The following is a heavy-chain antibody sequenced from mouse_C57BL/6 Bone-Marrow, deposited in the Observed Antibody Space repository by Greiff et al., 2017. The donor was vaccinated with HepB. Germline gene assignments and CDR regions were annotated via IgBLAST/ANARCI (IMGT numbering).Heavy chain of an antibody. V-gene: IGHV1-76*01. CDR3: ARGPYYYGSSPLFAY. CDR1: GYTFTDYY. J-gene: IGHJ3*01. Sequence: VQLQQSGAELVRPGASVKLSCKASGYTFTDYYINWVKQRPGQGLEWIARIYPGSGNTYYNEKFKGKATLTAEKSSSTAYMQLSSLTSEDSAVYYCARGPYYYGSSPLFAYWGQGTLVTVSA. CDR2: IYPGSGNT. D-gene: IGHD1-1*01.